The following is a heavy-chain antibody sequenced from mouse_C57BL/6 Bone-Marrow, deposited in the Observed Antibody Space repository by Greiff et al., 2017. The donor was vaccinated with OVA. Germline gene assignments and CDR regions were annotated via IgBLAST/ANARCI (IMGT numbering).Heavy chain of an antibody. CDR2: ISSGSSTI. CDR3: ARSDYDYFDY. D-gene: IGHD2-4*01. J-gene: IGHJ2*01. Sequence: EVQRVESGGGLVTPGGSLKLSCAASGFTFSAYGMHWVRQAPEQGLEWVAYISSGSSTIYYADTVKGRFTISRDNAKTTLFLQMTSLRSEDTAMYYCARSDYDYFDYWGQGTTLTVSS. CDR1: GFTFSAYG. V-gene: IGHV5-17*01.